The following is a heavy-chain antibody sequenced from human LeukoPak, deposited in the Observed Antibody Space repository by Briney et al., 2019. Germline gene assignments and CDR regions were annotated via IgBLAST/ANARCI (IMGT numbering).Heavy chain of an antibody. CDR2: ISYDGNNK. V-gene: IGHV3-30*03. D-gene: IGHD6-19*01. Sequence: PGGSLRLSCAASGFTFSTYGMHWVRQAPVKGLKWVAVISYDGNNKFYPDSVRGRFTISRDNSKDTLYLQMNSLRVEDTAVYYCARRVPYGSGAGQKDAFDVWGQGTMVTVSS. CDR3: ARRVPYGSGAGQKDAFDV. J-gene: IGHJ3*01. CDR1: GFTFSTYG.